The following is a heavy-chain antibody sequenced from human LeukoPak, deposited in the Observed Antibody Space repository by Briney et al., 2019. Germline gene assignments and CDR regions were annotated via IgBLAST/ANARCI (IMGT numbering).Heavy chain of an antibody. CDR1: GYTLTSYD. J-gene: IGHJ4*02. CDR2: MNPNSGNT. V-gene: IGHV1-8*01. Sequence: GASVKVSCKASGYTLTSYDINWVRQATGQGLEWMGWMNPNSGNTGYAQKFQGRVTMTRNTFRSTAYMELSSLRSEDTAVYYCARGPPREPFDYWGQGTLVTVSS. CDR3: ARGPPREPFDY. D-gene: IGHD1-26*01.